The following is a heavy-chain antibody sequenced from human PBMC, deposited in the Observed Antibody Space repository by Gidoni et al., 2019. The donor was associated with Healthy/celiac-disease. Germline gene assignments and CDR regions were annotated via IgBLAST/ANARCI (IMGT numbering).Heavy chain of an antibody. CDR2: IKSKTDGGTT. D-gene: IGHD3-22*01. Sequence: EVQLVESGGGLVKPGGSLGLSSAASGFTFGTAWLRGVRQAPGKGLEWVGRIKSKTDGGTTDYAAPVKGRFTISRDDSKNTLYLQMNSLKTEDTAVYYCTTRTVGPHYYYDSSGYTYWGQGTLVTVSS. V-gene: IGHV3-15*01. CDR3: TTRTVGPHYYYDSSGYTY. CDR1: GFTFGTAW. J-gene: IGHJ4*02.